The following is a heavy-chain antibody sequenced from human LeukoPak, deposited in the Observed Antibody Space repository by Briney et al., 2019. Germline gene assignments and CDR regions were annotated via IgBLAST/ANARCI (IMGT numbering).Heavy chain of an antibody. CDR3: ARSSGTYRSFDY. Sequence: PSETLSLTCTVSGGSISSYYWSWIRQPPGKGLEWIGYIYYSGTTDYDPSLKSRVTISIDTSNNQFSLKVNSVTAADTAVYYCARSSGTYRSFDYWGQGTLVTVSS. D-gene: IGHD1-26*01. CDR1: GGSISSYY. J-gene: IGHJ4*02. V-gene: IGHV4-59*01. CDR2: IYYSGTT.